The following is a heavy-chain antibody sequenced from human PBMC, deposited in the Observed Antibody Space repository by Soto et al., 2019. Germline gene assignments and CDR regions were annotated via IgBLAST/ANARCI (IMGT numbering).Heavy chain of an antibody. CDR3: AKKQHCSSTSCYRPYYMDV. D-gene: IGHD2-2*01. CDR2: ISGSGGST. CDR1: GFTFSSYA. J-gene: IGHJ6*03. V-gene: IGHV3-23*01. Sequence: GGSLRLSCAASGFTFSSYAMSWVRQAPGKGLEWVSAISGSGGSTYYADSVKGRFTISRDNSKNTLYLQMNSLRAEDTAVYYCAKKQHCSSTSCYRPYYMDVWGKGTTVTAP.